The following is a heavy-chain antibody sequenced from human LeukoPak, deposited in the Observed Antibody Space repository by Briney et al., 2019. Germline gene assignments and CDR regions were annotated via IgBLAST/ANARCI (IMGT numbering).Heavy chain of an antibody. CDR1: GVTFSGYS. D-gene: IGHD2-2*01. CDR3: ARDMIPANIYKWLDP. V-gene: IGHV3-30*02. J-gene: IGHJ5*02. Sequence: GGSLRLSCAASGVTFSGYSMHWVRQPPGKGLEWVAFIRHDGSNKYYADSVRGRFTISRDDSKNTLHLQMNSLRTEDTAMYHCARDMIPANIYKWLDPWGQGTLVTVSS. CDR2: IRHDGSNK.